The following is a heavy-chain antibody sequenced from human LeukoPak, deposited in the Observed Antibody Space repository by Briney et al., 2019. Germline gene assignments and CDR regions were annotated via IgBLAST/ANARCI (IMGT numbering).Heavy chain of an antibody. Sequence: GGSLRLSCAASGFTFSSYAMSWVRQVPGKGLEWVSVISGSGGSTYYADSVKGRFTISRDNSKNTLYLQMNSLRAEDTAVYYCAKVTGWVQLWDLWGQGTLVTVSS. CDR3: AKVTGWVQLWDL. J-gene: IGHJ5*02. D-gene: IGHD5-18*01. CDR2: ISGSGGST. CDR1: GFTFSSYA. V-gene: IGHV3-23*01.